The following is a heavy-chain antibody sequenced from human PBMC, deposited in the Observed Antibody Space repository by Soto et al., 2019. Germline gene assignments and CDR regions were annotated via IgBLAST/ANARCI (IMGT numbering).Heavy chain of an antibody. D-gene: IGHD6-19*01. J-gene: IGHJ6*02. CDR2: IYYSGST. V-gene: IGHV4-59*01. CDR3: ARDTPNIAVAGTPLGSPYYYYYGMDV. CDR1: GASISSYY. Sequence: PSETLSLTCTVSGASISSYYWNWIRQPPGKGLEWIGYIYYSGSTNYNPSLKSRVTISVDTSKNQFSLKLSSVTAADTAVYYCARDTPNIAVAGTPLGSPYYYYYGMDVWGQGTTVTVSS.